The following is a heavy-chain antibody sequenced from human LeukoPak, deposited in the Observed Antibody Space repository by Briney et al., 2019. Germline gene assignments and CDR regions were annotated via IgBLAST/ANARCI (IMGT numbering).Heavy chain of an antibody. J-gene: IGHJ5*02. D-gene: IGHD2-2*01. CDR2: IYYSGST. Sequence: SETLSLTCTVSGGSISSYYWSWIRQPPGKGLEWIGYIYYSGSTYYNPSLKSRVTISVDTSKNQFSLKLSSVTAADTAVYYCARGAHIDCSSTSCPTREFDPWGQGTLVTVSS. CDR3: ARGAHIDCSSTSCPTREFDP. V-gene: IGHV4-59*08. CDR1: GGSISSYY.